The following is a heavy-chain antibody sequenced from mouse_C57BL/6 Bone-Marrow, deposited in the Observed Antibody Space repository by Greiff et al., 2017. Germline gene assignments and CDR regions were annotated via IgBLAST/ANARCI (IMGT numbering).Heavy chain of an antibody. V-gene: IGHV5-6*01. Sequence: EVQVVESGGDLVKPGGSLKLSCAASGFTFSSYGMSWVRQTPDKRLEWVATISSGGSYTYYPDSVKGRFTISRDNAKNTLYLQMSSLKSEDTAMYYCARQYYFDYWGQGTTLTVSS. CDR1: GFTFSSYG. CDR3: ARQYYFDY. J-gene: IGHJ2*01. CDR2: ISSGGSYT.